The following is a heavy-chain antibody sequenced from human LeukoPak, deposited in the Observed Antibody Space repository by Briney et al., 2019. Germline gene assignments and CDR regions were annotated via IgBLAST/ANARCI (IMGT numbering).Heavy chain of an antibody. J-gene: IGHJ6*02. Sequence: GGSLRLSCAASGFTFGSYAMSWVRQAPGKGLEWVSAISGSGGSTYYADSVKGRFTISRDNSKNTLYLQMNSLRAEDTAVYYCAKAVERRRHYYYYGMDVWGQGTTVTVSS. V-gene: IGHV3-23*01. D-gene: IGHD1-1*01. CDR1: GFTFGSYA. CDR3: AKAVERRRHYYYYGMDV. CDR2: ISGSGGST.